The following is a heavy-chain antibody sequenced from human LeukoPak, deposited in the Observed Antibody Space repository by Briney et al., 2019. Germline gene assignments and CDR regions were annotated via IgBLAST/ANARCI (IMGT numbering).Heavy chain of an antibody. Sequence: QPERSLRLSCAASGFTFSIYAIHWVRQAPGKGLEWVANIKQDGSKKSYVDSVKGRFTISRDNAKNSLYLQMNSLRAEDTAIYYCTRVGYIDEGIDYWGQGTLVTVSS. D-gene: IGHD5-24*01. J-gene: IGHJ4*02. CDR2: IKQDGSKK. CDR3: TRVGYIDEGIDY. V-gene: IGHV3-7*04. CDR1: GFTFSIYA.